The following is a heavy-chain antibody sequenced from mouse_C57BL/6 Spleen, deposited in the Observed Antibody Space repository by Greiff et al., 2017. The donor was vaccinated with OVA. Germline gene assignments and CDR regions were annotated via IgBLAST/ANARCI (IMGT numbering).Heavy chain of an antibody. V-gene: IGHV1-55*01. J-gene: IGHJ4*01. CDR2: IYPGSGST. D-gene: IGHD4-1*01. CDR3: ARGLGRNYYAMDY. CDR1: GYTFTSYW. Sequence: VQLQQSGAELVKPGASVKMSCKASGYTFTSYWITWVKQRPGQGLEWIGDIYPGSGSTNYNEKFKSKATLTVDTSSSTAYMQLSSLTSEDSAVYYCARGLGRNYYAMDYWGQGTSVTVSS.